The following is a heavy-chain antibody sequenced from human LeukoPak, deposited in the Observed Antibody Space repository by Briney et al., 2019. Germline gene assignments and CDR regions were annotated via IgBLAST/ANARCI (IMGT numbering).Heavy chain of an antibody. V-gene: IGHV4-59*01. CDR3: ARDTDSSGYYDY. CDR1: GGSISSYY. CDR2: IYNSGST. D-gene: IGHD3-22*01. J-gene: IGHJ4*02. Sequence: SETLSLTCTVSGGSISSYYWSWIRQPPGKGLEWIGYIYNSGSTKYNPSLKSRVTILVDTSKNHFSLKLSSVTAADTAVYYCARDTDSSGYYDYWGQGTLVTVSS.